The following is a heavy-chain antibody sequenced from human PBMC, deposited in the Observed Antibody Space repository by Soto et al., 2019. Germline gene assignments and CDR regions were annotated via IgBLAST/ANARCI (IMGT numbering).Heavy chain of an antibody. V-gene: IGHV3-21*01. CDR1: GLTFSSYS. CDR3: ERVSYGAVRFDT. D-gene: IGHD3-10*01. CDR2: ISSSSSYI. Sequence: PGGYLRLACAASGLTFSSYSMNWVRRAPGKGLEWVSSISSSSSYIYYADSVKGRFTISRDNAKNSLYLQMNSLRAEDTAVYYCERVSYGAVRFDTWAQGTMVTVPS. J-gene: IGHJ3*02.